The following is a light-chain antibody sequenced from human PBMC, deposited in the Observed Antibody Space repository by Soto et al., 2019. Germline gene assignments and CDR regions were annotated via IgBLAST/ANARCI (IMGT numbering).Light chain of an antibody. CDR3: QQRSNWPLN. Sequence: EIVLTQSPATLSLSPGERATLSCRASQSVSSYLAWYQQKPGQAPRLLIYVASNRATGIPARFSGSGSGTDFTLTISSLEPEDFAVYYCQQRSNWPLNFGGGTKVEIK. CDR2: VAS. CDR1: QSVSSY. V-gene: IGKV3-11*01. J-gene: IGKJ4*01.